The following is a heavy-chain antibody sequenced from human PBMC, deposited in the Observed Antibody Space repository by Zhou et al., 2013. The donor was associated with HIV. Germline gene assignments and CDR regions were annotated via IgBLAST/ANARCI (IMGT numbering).Heavy chain of an antibody. CDR1: GYNFATSG. CDR3: ARVVSHIPPGAY. CDR2: INAYNGDT. Sequence: QVHLVQSGPEVKKPGASVTVSCKASGYNFATSGITWVRQAPGQGLEWMGWINAYNGDTSYAQKFRGRVTMTTDTPTATAYMELTRLTSDDTAMYFCARVVSHIPPGAYWGQGTLVTVSS. J-gene: IGHJ4*02. V-gene: IGHV1-18*01.